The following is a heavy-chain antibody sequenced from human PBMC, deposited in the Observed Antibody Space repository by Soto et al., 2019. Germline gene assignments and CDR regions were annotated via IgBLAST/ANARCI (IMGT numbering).Heavy chain of an antibody. CDR3: ARGDREDLAVLIGVRPGEYGVDV. D-gene: IGHD3-22*01. Sequence: QVQLVESGGGVVQPGRSLRLSCAASGFTFRNYAMHWVRQAPGKGLECVAVISYDGGNQFYRDYVKGRFTISRDNSKNTRSLQITSLRYEDTAVYYCARGDREDLAVLIGVRPGEYGVDVWGQGTTVTVSS. CDR2: ISYDGGNQ. V-gene: IGHV3-30-3*01. J-gene: IGHJ6*02. CDR1: GFTFRNYA.